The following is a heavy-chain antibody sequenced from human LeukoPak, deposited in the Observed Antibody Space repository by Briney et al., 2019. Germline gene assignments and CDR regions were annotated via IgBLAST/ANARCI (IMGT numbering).Heavy chain of an antibody. CDR1: GFTFSNAW. J-gene: IGHJ4*02. D-gene: IGHD6-13*01. CDR3: TTIGLYSSSWYSPKYYFDY. CDR2: IKSKTDGGTT. V-gene: IGHV3-15*01. Sequence: GGSLRLSCAASGFTFSNAWMSWVRQAPGKGLEWVGRIKSKTDGGTTGYAAPVKGRFTISRDGSKNTLYLQMNSLKTEDTAVYYCTTIGLYSSSWYSPKYYFDYWGQGTLVTVSS.